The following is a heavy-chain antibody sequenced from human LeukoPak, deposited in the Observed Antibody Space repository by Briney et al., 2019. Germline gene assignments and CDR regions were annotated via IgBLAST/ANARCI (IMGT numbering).Heavy chain of an antibody. CDR1: GYIFTANY. D-gene: IGHD1-26*01. J-gene: IGHJ4*02. CDR2: LNSSGGST. V-gene: IGHV1-46*01. CDR3: ARDRWELPYYFDY. Sequence: GASVKVSCKTSGYIFTANYIHWVRQAPGQGLEWMGILNSSGGSTTYAQKFQGRITMTRDASTSTVYMELRSLRSEDTAVYYCARDRWELPYYFDYWGQGTLVTVSS.